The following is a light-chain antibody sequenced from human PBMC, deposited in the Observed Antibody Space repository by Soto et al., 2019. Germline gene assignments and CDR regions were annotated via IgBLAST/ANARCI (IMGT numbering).Light chain of an antibody. Sequence: IVVTQSPDTLSASLGERATLSCRASQSVSSSYLAWYQHKPGPAHRLLTDGASSRATGIPDRFSGSGSGTDFTLTISRMEPEDFAVYCCQQYGSSPRTFGQGTKVDIK. V-gene: IGKV3-20*01. CDR2: GAS. CDR1: QSVSSSY. J-gene: IGKJ1*01. CDR3: QQYGSSPRT.